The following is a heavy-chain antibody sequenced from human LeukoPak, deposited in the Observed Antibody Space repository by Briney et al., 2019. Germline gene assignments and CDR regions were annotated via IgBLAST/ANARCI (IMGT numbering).Heavy chain of an antibody. Sequence: SETLSLTCTVSGYSISSGYYWGWIRQPPGKGLEWIGSIYHSGSTYYNPSLKSRVTISVDTSKNQFSLKLSSVTAADTAVYYCARFSPSNTGRGDYWGQGTLVTVSS. V-gene: IGHV4-38-2*02. CDR1: GYSISSGYY. CDR2: IYHSGST. CDR3: ARFSPSNTGRGDY. D-gene: IGHD1-26*01. J-gene: IGHJ4*02.